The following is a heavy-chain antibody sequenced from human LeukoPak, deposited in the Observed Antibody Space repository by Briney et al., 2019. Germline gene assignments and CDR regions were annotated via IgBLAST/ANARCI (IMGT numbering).Heavy chain of an antibody. CDR1: GFSFSGYG. J-gene: IGHJ4*02. CDR3: AKDYNNGFDY. Sequence: GGSLRLSCAASGFSFSGYGMHWVRQAPGKGLEWVTFIRYDGSTKSYADSVKGRFTIARDNSENTLYLQMNSLRAEDTAVYFCAKDYNNGFDYWGQGALVTVSS. D-gene: IGHD1-14*01. V-gene: IGHV3-30*02. CDR2: IRYDGSTK.